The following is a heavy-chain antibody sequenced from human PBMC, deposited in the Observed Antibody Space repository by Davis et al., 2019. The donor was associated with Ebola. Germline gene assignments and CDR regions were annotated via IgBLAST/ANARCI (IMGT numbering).Heavy chain of an antibody. V-gene: IGHV4-39*07. J-gene: IGHJ5*02. CDR2: IYYSGST. CDR3: ASLASRFLEWATKVEWFDP. CDR1: GGSISSSSYY. Sequence: PSETLSLTCTVSGGSISSSSYYWGWIRQPPGKGLEWIGSIYYSGSTYYNPSLKSRVTISVDTSKNQFSLKLSSVTAADTAVYYCASLASRFLEWATKVEWFDPWGQGTLVTVSS. D-gene: IGHD3-3*01.